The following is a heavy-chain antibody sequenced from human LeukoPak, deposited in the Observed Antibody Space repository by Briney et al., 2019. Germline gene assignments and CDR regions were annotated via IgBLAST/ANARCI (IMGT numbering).Heavy chain of an antibody. CDR3: ARDPTEVVADFGNFDY. D-gene: IGHD5-12*01. CDR2: IWYDGSNK. J-gene: IGHJ4*02. CDR1: GFTFSSYG. Sequence: GGSLRPSCAASGFTFSSYGMHWVRQAPGKGLEWVAVIWYDGSNKYYADSVRGRFTISRDNSKNTLYLQMNSLRAEDTAVYYCARDPTEVVADFGNFDYWGQGTLVTVSS. V-gene: IGHV3-33*01.